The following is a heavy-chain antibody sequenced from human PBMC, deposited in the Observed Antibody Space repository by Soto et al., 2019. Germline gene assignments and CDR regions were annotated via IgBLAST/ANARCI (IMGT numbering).Heavy chain of an antibody. CDR3: ARDHLYGNWFNP. CDR2: IYYSGST. CDR1: GGSISSGGYY. J-gene: IGHJ5*02. Sequence: SETLSLTCTVSGGSISSGGYYWSWIRQHPGKGLERIGYIYYSGSTYYNPSLKSRVTISVDTSKNQFSLKLSSVTAADTAVYYCARDHLYGNWFNPWGQGTLVTVSS. D-gene: IGHD3-16*01. V-gene: IGHV4-31*03.